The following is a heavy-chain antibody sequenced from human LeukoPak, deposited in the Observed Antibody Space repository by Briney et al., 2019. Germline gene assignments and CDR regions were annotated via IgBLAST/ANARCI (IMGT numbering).Heavy chain of an antibody. Sequence: SVKVSCKASGGTFSSYAISWVRQAPEQGLEWMGRIIPIFGTANYAQKFQGRVTITTDESTSTAYMELSSLRSEDTAVYYCARDPGGYCSGGSCFVPYYFDYWGQGTLVTVSS. V-gene: IGHV1-69*05. CDR1: GGTFSSYA. CDR2: IIPIFGTA. J-gene: IGHJ4*02. CDR3: ARDPGGYCSGGSCFVPYYFDY. D-gene: IGHD2-15*01.